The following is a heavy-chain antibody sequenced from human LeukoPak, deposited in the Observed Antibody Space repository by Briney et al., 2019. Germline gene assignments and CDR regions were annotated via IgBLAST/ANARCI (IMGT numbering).Heavy chain of an antibody. V-gene: IGHV3-7*01. CDR1: GFTFSTYW. CDR3: ERELDGSVDY. J-gene: IGHJ4*02. D-gene: IGHD3-10*01. Sequence: GGSLRLSCAASGFTFSTYWMSWVRQAPGKGLEWVANIQQDGIKKYYVDSVEGRFTISRENAKNSLFLQMSSLRADDTAVYYSERELDGSVDYWGQGTLVTVSS. CDR2: IQQDGIKK.